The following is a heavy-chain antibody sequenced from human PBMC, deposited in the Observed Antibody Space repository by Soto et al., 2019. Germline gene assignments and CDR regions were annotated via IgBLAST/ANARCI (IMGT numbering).Heavy chain of an antibody. CDR2: INHSGST. J-gene: IGHJ4*02. CDR3: ARGRYKWNKQVVVAAARNSGYFDY. D-gene: IGHD2-15*01. CDR1: GGSFSGYY. V-gene: IGHV4-34*01. Sequence: SETLSLTCAVYGGSFSGYYWSWIRQPPGKGLEWIGEINHSGSTNYNPSLKSRVTISVDTSKNQFSLKLSSVTAADTAVYYCARGRYKWNKQVVVAAARNSGYFDYWGQGTRVTVSS.